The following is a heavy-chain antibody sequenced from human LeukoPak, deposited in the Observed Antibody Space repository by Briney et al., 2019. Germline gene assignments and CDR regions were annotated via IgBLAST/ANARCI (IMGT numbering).Heavy chain of an antibody. V-gene: IGHV1-69*05. CDR3: ARGPLHVALSSGYLKWLDP. CDR2: IIPIFGTA. Sequence: SVKVSCKASGGSFRSSTFAWVRQAPGRGLEWMGGIIPIFGTANYALQFQGRATITTDESTSTVYMEPSSLRSEDTAIYYCARGPLHVALSSGYLKWLDPWGQGSLVIVSS. J-gene: IGHJ5*02. D-gene: IGHD3-22*01. CDR1: GGSFRSST.